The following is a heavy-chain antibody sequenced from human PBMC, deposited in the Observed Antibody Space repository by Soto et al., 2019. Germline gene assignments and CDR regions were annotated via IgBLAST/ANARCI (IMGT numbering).Heavy chain of an antibody. CDR3: AREHLRYVGRAMDV. Sequence: QVQLQQWGAGLLKPSETLSLTCGVSGGSFSGYYWSWIRQAPGKGLEWIGEINHIGSANYNPSFNRRGTSSVEMSKTQFSREVTAVTAADTAIYYRAREHLRYVGRAMDVWGQGTTVTVSS. J-gene: IGHJ6*02. CDR2: INHIGSA. D-gene: IGHD1-26*01. CDR1: GGSFSGYY. V-gene: IGHV4-34*01.